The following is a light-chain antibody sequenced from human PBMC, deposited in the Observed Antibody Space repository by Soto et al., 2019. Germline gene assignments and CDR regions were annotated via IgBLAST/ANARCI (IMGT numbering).Light chain of an antibody. Sequence: QSALTQPASVSGSPGQSITISCTGTSSDVGAYNFVSWYQQHPGKAPKVMIYDVTNRPSGVSDRFSGSKSGNTASLTISGLQAEDEADYYCGSYTSSSSRVFGTGTKPPS. CDR2: DVT. CDR1: SSDVGAYNF. CDR3: GSYTSSSSRV. J-gene: IGLJ1*01. V-gene: IGLV2-14*01.